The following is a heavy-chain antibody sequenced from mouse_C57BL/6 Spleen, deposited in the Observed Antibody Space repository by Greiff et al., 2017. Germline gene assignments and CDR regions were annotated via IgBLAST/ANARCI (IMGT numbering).Heavy chain of an antibody. D-gene: IGHD2-4*01. CDR2: IDPSDSYT. CDR3: AREGDDYEFDY. Sequence: VQLQQPGAELVRPGTSVKLSCKASGYTFTSYWMHWVKQRPGQGLEWIGVIDPSDSYTNYNQKFKGKATLTVDTSSSTAYMQLSSLTSEDSAVYYCAREGDDYEFDYWGQGTTLTVSS. V-gene: IGHV1-59*01. J-gene: IGHJ2*01. CDR1: GYTFTSYW.